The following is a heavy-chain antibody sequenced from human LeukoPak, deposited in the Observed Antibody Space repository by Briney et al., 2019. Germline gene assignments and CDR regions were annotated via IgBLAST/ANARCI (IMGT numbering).Heavy chain of an antibody. D-gene: IGHD6-6*01. J-gene: IGHJ4*02. CDR3: AKRASSSSGLGY. CDR2: ISGSGGST. Sequence: GGSLRLSCAASGFTFDDYTIHWVRQAPGKGLEWVSAISGSGGSTYYADSVKGRFTISRDNSKNTLYLQMNSLRAEDTAVYYCAKRASSSSGLGYWGQGTLVTVSS. CDR1: GFTFDDYT. V-gene: IGHV3-23*01.